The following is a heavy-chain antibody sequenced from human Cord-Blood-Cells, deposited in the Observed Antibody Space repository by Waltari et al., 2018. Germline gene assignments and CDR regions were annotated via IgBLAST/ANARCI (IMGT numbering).Heavy chain of an antibody. V-gene: IGHV1-69*01. CDR1: GGPFSSHA. Sequence: QVQLVQSGAEVKKTGSSVKVSCKASGGPFSSHAISWVPQAHGQGLEWMGGIIPIFGTANYAQKFQGRVTITADESTSTAYMELSSLRSEDTAVYYCAREGYSSSWYDAFDIWGQGTMVTVSS. CDR2: IIPIFGTA. D-gene: IGHD6-13*01. CDR3: AREGYSSSWYDAFDI. J-gene: IGHJ3*02.